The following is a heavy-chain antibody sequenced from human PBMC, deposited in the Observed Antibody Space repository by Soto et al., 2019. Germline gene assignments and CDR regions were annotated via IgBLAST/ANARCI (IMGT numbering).Heavy chain of an antibody. J-gene: IGHJ6*02. CDR3: ARDKDRQQLGGNYYYILDV. Sequence: QVQLMQSGAEVKKHGSSVKVSCKASGGTFSTSAISWVRQAPGEGLEWVGGIMPVFATPDYAQKFQGRVTISADESTSIAYLDMTSLTTDDTAVYYCARDKDRQQLGGNYYYILDVWGQGTAITVSS. CDR1: GGTFSTSA. V-gene: IGHV1-69*12. D-gene: IGHD3-3*02. CDR2: IMPVFATP.